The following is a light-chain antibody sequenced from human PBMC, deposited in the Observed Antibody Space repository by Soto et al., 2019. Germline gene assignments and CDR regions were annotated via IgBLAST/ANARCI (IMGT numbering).Light chain of an antibody. CDR3: QQRDKWPPT. CDR1: QSVSSN. V-gene: IGKV3-15*01. CDR2: GAS. J-gene: IGKJ1*01. Sequence: EIVMTQSPATLSVSPGERATLSCKASQSVSSNLAWYQQKAGQAPRLLMYGASTRAIGIPGRFSGSGSGTEFTLTISSLQSEDFAVYYCQQRDKWPPTFGQGTKVDI.